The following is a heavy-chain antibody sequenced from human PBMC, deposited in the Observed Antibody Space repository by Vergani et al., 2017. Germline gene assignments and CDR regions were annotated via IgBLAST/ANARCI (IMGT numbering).Heavy chain of an antibody. Sequence: QLQLQESGSGLVKPSQTLSLTCAVSGGSISSGSYSWSWIRQPPGKGLEWIEHISHSGSTYYNPSLMSRVTISVDRSKNQFSLRLSSVTAADTAVYYCARVDQDXTTSYYYYYYMDVWGKGTTVSVSS. J-gene: IGHJ6*03. D-gene: IGHD1-14*01. CDR3: ARVDQDXTTSYYYYYYMDV. CDR1: GGSISSGSYS. CDR2: ISHSGST. V-gene: IGHV4-30-2*01.